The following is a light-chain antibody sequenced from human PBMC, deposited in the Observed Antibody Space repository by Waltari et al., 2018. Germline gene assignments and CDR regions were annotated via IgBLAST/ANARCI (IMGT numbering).Light chain of an antibody. J-gene: IGKJ2*01. CDR3: QQYYRYYT. V-gene: IGKV1-5*01. Sequence: IQMTQSPSALSASVGDRVTITCRASQRINTWMAWYQQGPGKAPKVLIYDVSTLESGVPSRFSGSGSGTEFTLAINNLQPEDFATYYCQQYYRYYTFGQGTKLEIK. CDR1: QRINTW. CDR2: DVS.